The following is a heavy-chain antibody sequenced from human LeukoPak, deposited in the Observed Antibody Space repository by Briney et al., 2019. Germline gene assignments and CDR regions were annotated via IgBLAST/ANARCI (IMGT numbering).Heavy chain of an antibody. CDR3: ARTYDFWSGYGDAFDI. V-gene: IGHV3-7*01. CDR1: RLSFSTYW. CDR2: IKQGGSEE. D-gene: IGHD3-3*01. J-gene: IGHJ3*02. Sequence: PGGSLRLSCTASRLSFSTYWMTWVRQAPGKGLEWVATIKQGGSEEKYVASVKGRFTISTDNAKNSLYLQMNSLRAEDTAVYYCARTYDFWSGYGDAFDIWGQGTMVTVSS.